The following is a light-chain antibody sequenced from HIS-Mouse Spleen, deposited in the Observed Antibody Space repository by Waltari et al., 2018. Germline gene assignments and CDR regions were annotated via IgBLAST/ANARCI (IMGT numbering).Light chain of an antibody. V-gene: IGLV3-10*01. Sequence: SYELTQPPSVSVSPGQTARITCPGDALPKKYAYWYQKKPGQAPVVVIYEDSKRPSGIPERFSGSSSGTMATLTISGAQVEDEADYYCYSTDSSGNHRVFGGGTKLTVL. J-gene: IGLJ2*01. CDR2: EDS. CDR3: YSTDSSGNHRV. CDR1: ALPKKY.